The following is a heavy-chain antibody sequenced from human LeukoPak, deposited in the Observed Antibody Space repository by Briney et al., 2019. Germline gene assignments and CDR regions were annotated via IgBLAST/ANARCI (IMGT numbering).Heavy chain of an antibody. CDR3: AKDDDIVVVVAARRDAFDI. J-gene: IGHJ3*02. CDR2: ISGSGGST. D-gene: IGHD2-15*01. Sequence: PGGSLRLSCAASGFTFSSYAMSWVRQAPGKGLEWVSAISGSGGSTYYADSVKGRFTISRDNSKNTLYLQMNSLRAEDTAVYYCAKDDDIVVVVAARRDAFDIWGQGTMVTVSS. CDR1: GFTFSSYA. V-gene: IGHV3-23*01.